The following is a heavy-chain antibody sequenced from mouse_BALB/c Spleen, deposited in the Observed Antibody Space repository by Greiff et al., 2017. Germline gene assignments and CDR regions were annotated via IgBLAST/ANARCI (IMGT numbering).Heavy chain of an antibody. CDR2: IWSGGST. CDR3: ARGNYGNSWFAY. J-gene: IGHJ3*01. V-gene: IGHV2-2*02. Sequence: VKLMESGPGLVQPSQSLSITCTVSGFSLTSYGVHWVRQSPGKGLEWLGVIWSGGSTDYNAAFISRLSISKDNSKSQVFFKMNSLQANDTAIYYCARGNYGNSWFAYWGQGTLVTVSA. CDR1: GFSLTSYG. D-gene: IGHD2-1*01.